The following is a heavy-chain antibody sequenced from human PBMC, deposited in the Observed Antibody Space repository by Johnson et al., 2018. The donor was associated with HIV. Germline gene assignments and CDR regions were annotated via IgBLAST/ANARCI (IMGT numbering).Heavy chain of an antibody. Sequence: QVQLVESGGGVVRPGGSLRLSCTASGFTVDDYGMSWVRQAPGKGLEWVSFIRFDGSDKYYADSVKGRFSISRDNSKNTLYLQMNSLRAEDTAVYYCAKERGRGGDAFDIWGQGTMVTVSS. V-gene: IGHV3-30*02. CDR2: IRFDGSDK. CDR1: GFTVDDYG. D-gene: IGHD3-10*01. CDR3: AKERGRGGDAFDI. J-gene: IGHJ3*02.